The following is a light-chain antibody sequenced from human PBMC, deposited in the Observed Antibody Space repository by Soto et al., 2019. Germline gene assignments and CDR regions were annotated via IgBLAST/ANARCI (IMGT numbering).Light chain of an antibody. CDR3: QQYYSTPFT. Sequence: DIVMTQSPDSLAVSLGERATINCKSSQSVLYSSNNKNYLAWYQQKPGQPPKLLIYWASTRESGVPDRVSGSGSGTDFTLTISSLQAEDVAVYYCQQYYSTPFTFCPGTKVDIK. V-gene: IGKV4-1*01. CDR2: WAS. CDR1: QSVLYSSNNKNY. J-gene: IGKJ3*01.